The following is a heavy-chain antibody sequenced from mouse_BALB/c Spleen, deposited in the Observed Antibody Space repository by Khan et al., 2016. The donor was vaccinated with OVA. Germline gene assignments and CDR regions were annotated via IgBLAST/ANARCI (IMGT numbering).Heavy chain of an antibody. CDR3: ARTARKNY. J-gene: IGHJ2*01. V-gene: IGHV3-2*02. D-gene: IGHD1-2*01. CDR1: GYSITSGYG. Sequence: EVQLQESGPGLVKPSQSLSLTCTVTGYSITSGYGWNWIRQFPGNKLEWMGHISYSGSTNYNQSLKSRISIARDTSKNQFFLQLNSVTTKDTATXCCARTARKNYWGQGTTLTVSS. CDR2: ISYSGST.